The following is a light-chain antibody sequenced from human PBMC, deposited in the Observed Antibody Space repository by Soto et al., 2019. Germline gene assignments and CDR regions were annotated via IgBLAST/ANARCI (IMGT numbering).Light chain of an antibody. J-gene: IGLJ1*01. CDR1: SSDVGGYNY. Sequence: QSVLTQPPSASGSPGQSVTISCTGTSSDVGGYNYVSWYQQHPGKAPKLMIYEVTKRPSGVPDRFSGSKSGNTASLTVSGVQAEDEADYYCSSYAGSSNFVFGTGTKLTVL. CDR3: SSYAGSSNFV. V-gene: IGLV2-8*01. CDR2: EVT.